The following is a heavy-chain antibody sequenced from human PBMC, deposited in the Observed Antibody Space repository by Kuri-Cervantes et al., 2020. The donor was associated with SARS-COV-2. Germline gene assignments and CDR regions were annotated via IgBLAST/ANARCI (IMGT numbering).Heavy chain of an antibody. CDR2: ISYDGSNK. CDR1: GFTFSSYG. CDR3: AKDRYCSSTSCFSWFDP. J-gene: IGHJ5*02. D-gene: IGHD2-2*01. Sequence: GGSLRLSCAASGFTFSSYGMHWVRQAPGKGLEWVAVISYDGSNKYYADSVKGRFTISRDNSKNTLYLQMNSLRAEDTAVYYCAKDRYCSSTSCFSWFDPWGQGTLVTVSS. V-gene: IGHV3-30*18.